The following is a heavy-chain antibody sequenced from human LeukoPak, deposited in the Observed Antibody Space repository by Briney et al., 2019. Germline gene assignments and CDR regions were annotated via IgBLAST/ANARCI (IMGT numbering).Heavy chain of an antibody. V-gene: IGHV3-64*05. CDR2: ISSNGGST. Sequence: GGSLRLSCSASGFTFSSYAMHWVRQAPGKGLEYVSSISSNGGSTYYADSVKSRFTISRDNSESTLYFQMSSLRPEDTAVYYCVKDYSSGGYYYGMDVWGQGTTVTVSS. CDR1: GFTFSSYA. CDR3: VKDYSSGGYYYGMDV. J-gene: IGHJ6*02. D-gene: IGHD6-25*01.